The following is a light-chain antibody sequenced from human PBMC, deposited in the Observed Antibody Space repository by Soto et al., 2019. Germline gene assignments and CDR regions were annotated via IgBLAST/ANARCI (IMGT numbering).Light chain of an antibody. CDR2: DVS. Sequence: EIVLTQSPATLSLSPGERATLSCRASQTVGSYLAWFRQIPGQAPRLLIYDVSSRATGIPDRFSGSGSGTDFTLTVSRLEPEDFAVYYCQQYGSSPETFGQGTKVEIK. CDR3: QQYGSSPET. CDR1: QTVGSY. J-gene: IGKJ1*01. V-gene: IGKV3-20*01.